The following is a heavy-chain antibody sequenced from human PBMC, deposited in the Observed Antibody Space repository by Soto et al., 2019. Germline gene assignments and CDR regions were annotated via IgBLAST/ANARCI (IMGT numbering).Heavy chain of an antibody. CDR2: ISGTRGRQRNT. CDR3: AKTMSSLGSYDMNWLHP. CDR1: GFIFSDYA. V-gene: IGHV3-23*01. Sequence: GGSLRLSCAASGFIFSDYAMTWVRQAPGKGLEWVSTISGTRGRQRNTFYTASVKGRFTVTRDNSKNTLFLQMNSLRVEDTAGYYCAKTMSSLGSYDMNWLHPCGQGTLVTVSS. J-gene: IGHJ5*02. D-gene: IGHD3-9*01.